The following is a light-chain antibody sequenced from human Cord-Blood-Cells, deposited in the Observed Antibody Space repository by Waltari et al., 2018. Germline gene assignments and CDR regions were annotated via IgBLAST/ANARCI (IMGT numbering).Light chain of an antibody. V-gene: IGKV1-5*03. CDR3: QQYNSYST. J-gene: IGKJ1*01. CDR1: QSISSW. CDR2: KAS. Sequence: DIQMTQSPSTLSASVGDRVTITCRASQSISSWLAWYQQKPGKAPKLLVYKASSLESGVPSRLSGSGSGTEFPLTISSLQPDDFATYYCQQYNSYSTFGQGTKVEIK.